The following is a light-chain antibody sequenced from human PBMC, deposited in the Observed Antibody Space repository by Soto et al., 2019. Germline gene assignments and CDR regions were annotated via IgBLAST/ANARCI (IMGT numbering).Light chain of an antibody. V-gene: IGKV3-20*01. CDR2: GAS. CDR1: QSVRSSH. CDR3: QQYSSSPLT. J-gene: IGKJ4*01. Sequence: EIVLTQSPGTLSLSPGPRATLSCRASQSVRSSHLAWYQQMPGQAPRLLIYGASNRATGIPDRFSGSGSGTDFTLTISRLEPEDFAVYDCQQYSSSPLTFGGGTKVDIK.